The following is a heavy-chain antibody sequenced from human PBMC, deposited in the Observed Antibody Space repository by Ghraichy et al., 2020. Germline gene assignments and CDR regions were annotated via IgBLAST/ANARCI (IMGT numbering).Heavy chain of an antibody. CDR2: ISSNGAST. V-gene: IGHV3-11*06. CDR3: ARETSYGFDS. Sequence: GGSLRLSCAASGVTFSDYYMNWIRQAPGRGLEWISLISSNGASTNYADSVKGRFTISRDNAGNSLFLQMNDLRVEDTAVYYCARETSYGFDSWGQGTLVTVSS. CDR1: GVTFSDYY. D-gene: IGHD5-18*01. J-gene: IGHJ4*02.